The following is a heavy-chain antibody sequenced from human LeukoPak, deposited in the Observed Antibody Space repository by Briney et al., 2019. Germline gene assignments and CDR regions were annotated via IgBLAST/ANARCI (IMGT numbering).Heavy chain of an antibody. CDR3: AKDRPNYYGSNGHYYRRDGDY. CDR1: GFTFSIYA. CDR2: ITSSGDGT. D-gene: IGHD3-22*01. Sequence: PEGSLRLSCAASGFTFSIYAMSWVRQAPGKGLQSVSSITSSGDGTYYADSVKGRFTISRDNSENMLYLQMNSLRVEDTAVYFCAKDRPNYYGSNGHYYRRDGDYWGQGTLVTVSS. V-gene: IGHV3-23*01. J-gene: IGHJ4*02.